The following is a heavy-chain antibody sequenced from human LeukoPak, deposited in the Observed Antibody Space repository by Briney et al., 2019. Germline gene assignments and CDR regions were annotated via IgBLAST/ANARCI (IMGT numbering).Heavy chain of an antibody. D-gene: IGHD6-19*01. CDR3: AKDYLIAVAGTFEY. V-gene: IGHV3-30*18. CDR2: ISYDGSNK. CDR1: GFTFSSYG. J-gene: IGHJ4*02. Sequence: PGGSLRLSCEASGFTFSSYGMHWVRQAPGKGLEWVAVISYDGSNKYYADSVKGRFTISRDNSKNTLYLQMNSLRAEDTAVYYCAKDYLIAVAGTFEYWGQGTLVTVSS.